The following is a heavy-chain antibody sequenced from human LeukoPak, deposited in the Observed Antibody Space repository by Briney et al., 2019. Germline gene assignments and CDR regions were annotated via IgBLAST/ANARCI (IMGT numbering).Heavy chain of an antibody. V-gene: IGHV4-39*01. CDR2: IYYSGST. J-gene: IGHJ4*02. D-gene: IGHD2-15*01. CDR1: GGSISSSSYY. Sequence: PSETLSLTCTVSGGSISSSSYYWGWIRQPPGKGLEWIGSIYYSGSTYYNPSLKSRVTISVDTSKNQFSLKLSSVTAADTAVYYCARVALPGVYYFDYWGQGTLVTASS. CDR3: ARVALPGVYYFDY.